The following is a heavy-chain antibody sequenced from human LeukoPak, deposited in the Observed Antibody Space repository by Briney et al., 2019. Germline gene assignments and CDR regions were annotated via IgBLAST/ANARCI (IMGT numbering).Heavy chain of an antibody. CDR2: IYYSGTT. D-gene: IGHD2/OR15-2a*01. Sequence: SETLSLTCTVSGDSVNNNHYYWAWIRQPPGKGLEWIGSIYYSGTTYYNPSLGSRVTMSVDASENQLSLKLTSVSAADTALYYCARNSPVYWNFDLWGRGTLVSVSS. CDR1: GDSVNNNHYY. J-gene: IGHJ2*01. CDR3: ARNSPVYWNFDL. V-gene: IGHV4-39*01.